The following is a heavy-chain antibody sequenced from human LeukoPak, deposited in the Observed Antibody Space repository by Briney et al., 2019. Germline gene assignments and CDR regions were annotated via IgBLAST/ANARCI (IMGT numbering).Heavy chain of an antibody. D-gene: IGHD2-2*01. J-gene: IGHJ4*02. CDR3: APLHCSSTSCPYFDY. V-gene: IGHV3-23*01. Sequence: GGSLRLSCAASGFTFSSYAMSWVRQAPGQGLEWVSAISGSGGSTYYADSVKGRFTISRDNSKNTLYLQMNSLRAEDTAVYYCAPLHCSSTSCPYFDYWGQGTLVTVSS. CDR1: GFTFSSYA. CDR2: ISGSGGST.